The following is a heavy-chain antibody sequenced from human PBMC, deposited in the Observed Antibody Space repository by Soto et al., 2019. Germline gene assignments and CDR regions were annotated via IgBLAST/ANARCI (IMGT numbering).Heavy chain of an antibody. CDR3: AKDHRGYSYGSHFDY. Sequence: EVQLLESGGGLVQPGGSLRLSCAAAGFTFSSYAMSWVSQAPGKGLEWVSAISGSGGSTYYADSVKGRFTICRDNSKNTRYLQMNSLRAEDRAVYDCAKDHRGYSYGSHFDYWFQGTLVTVSS. J-gene: IGHJ4*02. V-gene: IGHV3-23*01. D-gene: IGHD5-18*01. CDR2: ISGSGGST. CDR1: GFTFSSYA.